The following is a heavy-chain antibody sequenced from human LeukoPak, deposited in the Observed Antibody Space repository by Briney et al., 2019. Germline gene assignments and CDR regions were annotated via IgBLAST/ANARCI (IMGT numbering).Heavy chain of an antibody. CDR1: GGSISSYY. V-gene: IGHV4-59*04. D-gene: IGHD4-17*01. CDR2: IYHSGST. CDR3: ARAVGTVTDRFDP. J-gene: IGHJ5*02. Sequence: SQTLSLTCTVSGGSISSYYWSWIRQPPGKGLEWIGSIYHSGSTYYNPSLKSRVTISVNTSQNHLSLKLSSVTAADTAVYFCARAVGTVTDRFDPWGQGTLVNVSS.